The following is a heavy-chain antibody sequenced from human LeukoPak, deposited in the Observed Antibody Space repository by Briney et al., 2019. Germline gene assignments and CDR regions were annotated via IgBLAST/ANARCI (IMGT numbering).Heavy chain of an antibody. D-gene: IGHD5-18*01. V-gene: IGHV3-23*01. CDR3: AKNAGYSYGLYYFDY. CDR1: GFAFSNYA. CDR2: LISSGATT. Sequence: GGSLRLSCAASGFAFSNYAMSWVRQAPGKGLECVSSLISSGATTYYADSVKGRFTISRDNSKNTVHLQMDSLRAEDSAVYYCAKNAGYSYGLYYFDYWGQGTLVTVSS. J-gene: IGHJ4*02.